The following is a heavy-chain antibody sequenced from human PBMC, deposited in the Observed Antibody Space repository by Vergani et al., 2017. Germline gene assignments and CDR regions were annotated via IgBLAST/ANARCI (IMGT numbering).Heavy chain of an antibody. J-gene: IGHJ6*04. CDR1: GAYVGSGGYY. CDR2: IYYSGTT. V-gene: IGHV4-31*03. CDR3: ARQKDYGMVG. Sequence: QVHLQESGPGLVNASQTLSLTCSVSGAYVGSGGYYWSWVRQRPGMGLGWFGYIYYSGTTYYHPSLGSRLTNSLDTSENHLSLKWTSLTAADTAVYYCARQKDYGMVGWGKGATVTVSP.